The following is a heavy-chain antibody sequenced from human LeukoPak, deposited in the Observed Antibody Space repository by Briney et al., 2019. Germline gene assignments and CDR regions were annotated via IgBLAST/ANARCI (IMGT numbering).Heavy chain of an antibody. J-gene: IGHJ4*02. CDR1: GYTFTGYY. D-gene: IGHD6-6*01. CDR3: AREQDTSYSSSSVFLYY. Sequence: GASVKVSCKASGYTFTGYYMHWVRQAPGQGLEWMGWINPNSGGTNYAQKFQGRVTMTRDTSISTAYMELSRLRSDDTAVYYCAREQDTSYSSSSVFLYYWGQGTLVTVSS. CDR2: INPNSGGT. V-gene: IGHV1-2*02.